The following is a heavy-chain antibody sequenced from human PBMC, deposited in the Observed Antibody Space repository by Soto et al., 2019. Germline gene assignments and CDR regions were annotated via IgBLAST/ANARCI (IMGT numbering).Heavy chain of an antibody. CDR3: ATSSYSSSNWFDP. J-gene: IGHJ5*02. CDR1: GYSFTSYW. CDR2: IYPGDSDT. Sequence: GESLKISCKGSGYSFTSYWIGWVRQMPGKGLEWMGIIYPGDSDTRYSPSFQGQITISADKSISTAYLQWSSLKASDTAMYYCATSSYSSSNWFDPCGQGTLVTVSS. D-gene: IGHD6-6*01. V-gene: IGHV5-51*01.